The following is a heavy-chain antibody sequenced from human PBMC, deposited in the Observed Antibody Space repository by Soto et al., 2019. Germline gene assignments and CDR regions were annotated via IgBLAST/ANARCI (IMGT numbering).Heavy chain of an antibody. CDR3: ASDPYYYASGY. V-gene: IGHV3-11*01. CDR1: GFTFSDYY. Sequence: QVQLVESGGGLVKPGGSLRLSCAASGFTFSDYYMTWIRQPPGKGLEWLSYISGSGNTIYYADSVKGRFTVSRDNARNSLYLQMNSLRAEDTACYYCASDPYYYASGYWGQGTLVTVSS. CDR2: ISGSGNTI. J-gene: IGHJ4*02. D-gene: IGHD3-10*01.